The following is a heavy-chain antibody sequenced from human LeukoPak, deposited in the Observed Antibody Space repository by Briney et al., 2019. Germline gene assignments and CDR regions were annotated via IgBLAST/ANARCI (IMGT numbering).Heavy chain of an antibody. V-gene: IGHV3-23*01. CDR1: GFTFSTYA. J-gene: IGHJ4*02. Sequence: PGGSLRLSCAASGFTFSTYAMRWVRQAPGKGLEWVSAISGSGGSTYYADSVKGRFTISRDNSKNTLYLQMNSLRAEDTAVYYCAKEGCTSTSCASDYWGQGALVAVSS. D-gene: IGHD2-8*01. CDR2: ISGSGGST. CDR3: AKEGCTSTSCASDY.